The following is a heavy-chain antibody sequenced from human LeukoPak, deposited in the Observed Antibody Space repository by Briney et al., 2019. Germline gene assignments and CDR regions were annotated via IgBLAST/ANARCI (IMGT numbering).Heavy chain of an antibody. CDR1: GYSISSGYY. V-gene: IGHV4-38-2*01. Sequence: KPSETLSLTCAVSGYSISSGYYWGWSRQPPGKGLEWIGRIYHSGSTYYNPSLKSRVTISVDPSKTQSSLKLSSVTAADTAVYYCARHPGIVVVVAATYGWFDPWGQGTLVTVSS. CDR3: ARHPGIVVVVAATYGWFDP. D-gene: IGHD2-15*01. J-gene: IGHJ5*02. CDR2: IYHSGST.